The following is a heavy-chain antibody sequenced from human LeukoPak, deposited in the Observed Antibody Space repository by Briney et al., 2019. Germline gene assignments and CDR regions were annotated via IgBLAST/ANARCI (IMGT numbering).Heavy chain of an antibody. D-gene: IGHD5-18*01. CDR2: INHSGST. V-gene: IGHV4-34*01. CDR1: GGSFSGYY. J-gene: IGHJ4*02. CDR3: ATTVDTAMVTEEN. Sequence: SETLSLTCAVYGGSFSGYYWSWIRQPPGKGLEWIGEINHSGSTNYNPSLESRVTISVDTSKNQFSLKLSSVTAADTAVYYCATTVDTAMVTEENWGQGTLVTVSS.